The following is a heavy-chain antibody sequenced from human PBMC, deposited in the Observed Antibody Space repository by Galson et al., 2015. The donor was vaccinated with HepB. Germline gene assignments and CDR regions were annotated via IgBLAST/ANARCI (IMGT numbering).Heavy chain of an antibody. CDR1: GFTFSSYG. Sequence: SLRLSCAASGFTFSSYGMHWVRQAPGKGLEWVAVIWYDGSNKYYADSVKGRFTISRDNSKNTLYLQMNSLRAEDTAVYYCASGNYYYGSGSPPEFDYWGQGTLVTVSS. D-gene: IGHD3-10*01. CDR3: ASGNYYYGSGSPPEFDY. J-gene: IGHJ4*02. V-gene: IGHV3-33*01. CDR2: IWYDGSNK.